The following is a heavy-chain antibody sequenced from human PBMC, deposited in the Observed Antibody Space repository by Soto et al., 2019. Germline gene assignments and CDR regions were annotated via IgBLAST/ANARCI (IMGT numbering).Heavy chain of an antibody. CDR3: ARGRAIVVVPAAMRRSPDAFDI. Sequence: GASVKVSFKASGGTFSSYAISWVRQAPGQGLEWMGGIIPIFGTANYAQKFQGRVTITADESTSTAYMELSSLRSEDTAVYYCARGRAIVVVPAAMRRSPDAFDIWGQGTMVTV. CDR2: IIPIFGTA. D-gene: IGHD2-2*01. V-gene: IGHV1-69*13. J-gene: IGHJ3*02. CDR1: GGTFSSYA.